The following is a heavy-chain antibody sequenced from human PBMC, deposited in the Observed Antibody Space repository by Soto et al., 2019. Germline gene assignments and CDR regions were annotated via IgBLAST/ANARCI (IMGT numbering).Heavy chain of an antibody. V-gene: IGHV4-31*03. D-gene: IGHD5-18*01. CDR1: GGSISSGCYY. CDR2: IYYSGST. CDR3: ASDSYGSLGLDY. J-gene: IGHJ4*02. Sequence: PSETLSLTCTVSGGSISSGCYYWSWIRQQPGKGLEWIGYIYYSGSTYYNPSLKSRVTISVDTSKNQFSPKLSSVTAADTAVYYCASDSYGSLGLDYWGQGTLVTVSS.